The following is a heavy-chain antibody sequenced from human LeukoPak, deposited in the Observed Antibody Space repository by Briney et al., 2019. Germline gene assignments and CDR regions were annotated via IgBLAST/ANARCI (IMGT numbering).Heavy chain of an antibody. Sequence: GESLKISCKGSGYSFTSYWIGWVRQMPGKGLEWMGIIYPGDSDTRYSPSFQGQVTISADKSISTAYLQWSSLKASDTAMYYCARLRDGYNSYCYYYGMDVWGQGTTVTVSS. CDR3: ARLRDGYNSYCYYYGMDV. V-gene: IGHV5-51*01. CDR1: GYSFTSYW. CDR2: IYPGDSDT. D-gene: IGHD5-24*01. J-gene: IGHJ6*02.